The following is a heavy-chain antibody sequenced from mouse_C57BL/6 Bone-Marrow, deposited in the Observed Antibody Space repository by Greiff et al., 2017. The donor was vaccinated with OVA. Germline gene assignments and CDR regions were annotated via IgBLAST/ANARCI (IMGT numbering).Heavy chain of an antibody. Sequence: QVQLKQSGPGLVQPSQSLSITCTVSGFSLTSYGVHWVRQSPGKGLEWLGVIWSGGSTDYNAAFISRLSISKDNSKSQVFFKMNSLQADDTAIYYCARIYPSYWGQGTLVTVSA. J-gene: IGHJ3*01. CDR3: ARIYPSY. CDR2: IWSGGST. CDR1: GFSLTSYG. V-gene: IGHV2-2*01. D-gene: IGHD2-1*01.